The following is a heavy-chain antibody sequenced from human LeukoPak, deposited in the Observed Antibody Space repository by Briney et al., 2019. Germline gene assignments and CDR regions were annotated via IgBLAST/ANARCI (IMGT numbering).Heavy chain of an antibody. J-gene: IGHJ3*02. CDR1: GGTFISYA. D-gene: IGHD3-22*01. Sequence: SVKVSCKASGGTFISYAISWVRQAPGQGLEWMGGIIPIFGTANYAQKFQGRVTITADKSTSTAYMELSSLRSEDTAVYYCARPGGNYYDSSGYSIDAFDIWGQGTMVTVSS. CDR2: IIPIFGTA. CDR3: ARPGGNYYDSSGYSIDAFDI. V-gene: IGHV1-69*06.